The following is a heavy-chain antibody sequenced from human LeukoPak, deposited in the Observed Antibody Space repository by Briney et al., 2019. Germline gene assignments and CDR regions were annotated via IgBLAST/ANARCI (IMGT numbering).Heavy chain of an antibody. J-gene: IGHJ6*03. V-gene: IGHV4-61*10. CDR3: ARGVGELLSYYYYYYMDV. CDR1: GGSISSGSYY. CDR2: ISYPGST. D-gene: IGHD3-10*01. Sequence: PSETLSLTCTVSGGSISSGSYYWSWIRQPAGKGLDWIGYISYPGSTNYNPSLNSRVTISIDTSKNQFSLKLSSVTAADTAVYYCARGVGELLSYYYYYYMDVWGKGTTVTISS.